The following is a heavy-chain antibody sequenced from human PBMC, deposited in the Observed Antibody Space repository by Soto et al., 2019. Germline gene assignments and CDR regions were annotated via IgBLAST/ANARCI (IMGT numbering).Heavy chain of an antibody. J-gene: IGHJ4*02. CDR2: IDPSDSYT. Sequence: GESLKISCKGSGYSFTTYWNRWLRQMPAKGLEWMGRIDPSDSYTNYSPSFQGHVTISADKSISTAYLQWSSPKASDPAMNYWMRRIVVDATAEANDYGGQRILVTGS. CDR1: GYSFTTYW. V-gene: IGHV5-10-1*01. D-gene: IGHD2-15*01. CDR3: MRRIVVDATAEANDY.